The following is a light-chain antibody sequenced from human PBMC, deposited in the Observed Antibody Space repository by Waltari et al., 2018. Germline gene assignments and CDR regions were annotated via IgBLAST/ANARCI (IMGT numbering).Light chain of an antibody. CDR2: DVT. CDR3: CSYAGSYTLGV. J-gene: IGLJ3*02. Sequence: QSALTQPRSVSGSPGQSVTISCTGTSSDVGSYNYVSWFQQHPGKAPKLMIYDVTKLPSGVPDRFSGSKSGITASLPISVLQADDEADYYCCSYAGSYTLGVFGGGTKLTVL. V-gene: IGLV2-11*01. CDR1: SSDVGSYNY.